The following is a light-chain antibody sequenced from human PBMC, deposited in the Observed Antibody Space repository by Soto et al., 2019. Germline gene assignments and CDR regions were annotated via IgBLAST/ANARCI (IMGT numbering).Light chain of an antibody. V-gene: IGKV1-39*01. Sequence: DIQMTQSPSSLSASVEDRVIITCRAGQSSSNHLNWYQQKPGQAPKLLIFAASSLQSGVPSRFSGSRSGPDFTLTISSLQLEDIATYYCQQSYSSPPTFGQGTKVEIK. CDR1: QSSSNH. CDR2: AAS. J-gene: IGKJ1*01. CDR3: QQSYSSPPT.